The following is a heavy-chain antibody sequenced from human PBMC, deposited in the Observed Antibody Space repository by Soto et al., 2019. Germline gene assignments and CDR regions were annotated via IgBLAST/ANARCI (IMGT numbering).Heavy chain of an antibody. CDR1: GGTFISYA. J-gene: IGHJ6*02. V-gene: IGHV1-69*13. D-gene: IGHD1-7*01. CDR2: IIPIFGTA. CDR3: ARDNEGNSDTEYYYYGMDV. Sequence: ASVKVSCKASGGTFISYAISWVRQAPGQGLEWMGGIIPIFGTANYAQKFQGRVTITADESTSTAYMELSSLRSEDTAVYYCARDNEGNSDTEYYYYGMDVWGQGTTVTVSS.